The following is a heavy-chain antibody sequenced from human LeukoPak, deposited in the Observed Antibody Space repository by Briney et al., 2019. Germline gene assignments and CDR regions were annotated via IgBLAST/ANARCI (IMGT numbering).Heavy chain of an antibody. Sequence: GGSLRLSCEASGSSLRNHIMTWVRQAPGKGLEWVSSLSFIDDSRYYADSVKGRFTISRDMSRDTLFLQMNSLRGDDTAVYYCAREGYTSGYAEAFDDWGQGTMVTISS. V-gene: IGHV3-23*01. J-gene: IGHJ3*01. CDR1: GSSLRNHI. CDR3: AREGYTSGYAEAFDD. CDR2: LSFIDDSR. D-gene: IGHD2-2*01.